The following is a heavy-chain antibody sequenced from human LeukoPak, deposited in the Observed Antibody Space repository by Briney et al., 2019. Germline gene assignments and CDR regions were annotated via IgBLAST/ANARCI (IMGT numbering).Heavy chain of an antibody. Sequence: ASVKVSCKASGYTFTSYYMHWVRQAPGQGLEWMGIINPSGGSTSYAQKFQGRVTMTRDTSTSTVYMELSSLRSEDTAVYYCARDALEGYSYGHWNYWGQGTLVTVSS. CDR2: INPSGGST. D-gene: IGHD5-18*01. CDR3: ARDALEGYSYGHWNY. J-gene: IGHJ4*02. V-gene: IGHV1-46*01. CDR1: GYTFTSYY.